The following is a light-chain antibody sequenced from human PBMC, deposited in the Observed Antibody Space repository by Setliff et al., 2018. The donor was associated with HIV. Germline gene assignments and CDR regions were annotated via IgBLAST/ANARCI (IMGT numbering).Light chain of an antibody. Sequence: LTQPASVPGSPGQAITISCTGTSNDVGRYNLVSWYQQYPGEAPKVIIYDVNKRPSGVSNRFSGSKSGNTASLTISGLQAEDEADFYCCSYAGSSAPVVFGGGTKVTVL. CDR1: SNDVGRYNL. J-gene: IGLJ2*01. CDR3: CSYAGSSAPVV. CDR2: DVN. V-gene: IGLV2-23*02.